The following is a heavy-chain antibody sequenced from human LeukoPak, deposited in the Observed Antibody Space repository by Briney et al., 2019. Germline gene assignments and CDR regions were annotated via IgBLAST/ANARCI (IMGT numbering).Heavy chain of an antibody. Sequence: GGSLRLSCAASGFTFSSYSMNWVRQAPGKGLEWVSYIRSSSSTIYYADSVKGRFTISTDNANNSLYLQMNSLRAEDTAVYYCAKPKYYYDSSGYLDYWGQGTQVTVSS. CDR2: IRSSSSTI. V-gene: IGHV3-48*01. CDR1: GFTFSSYS. J-gene: IGHJ4*02. D-gene: IGHD3-22*01. CDR3: AKPKYYYDSSGYLDY.